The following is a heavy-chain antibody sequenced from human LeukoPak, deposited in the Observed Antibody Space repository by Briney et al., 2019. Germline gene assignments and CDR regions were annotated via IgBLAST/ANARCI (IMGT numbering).Heavy chain of an antibody. V-gene: IGHV3-21*01. Sequence: GGSLRLSCAASGFTFSSYSMNWVRQAPGKGLEWVSSISSSSSYIYYADSVKGRFTISRDNAKNSLYLQMNSLRAEDTAVYYCARDQTTYYFDYWGQGTLVTVST. CDR2: ISSSSSYI. D-gene: IGHD1-1*01. CDR1: GFTFSSYS. J-gene: IGHJ4*02. CDR3: ARDQTTYYFDY.